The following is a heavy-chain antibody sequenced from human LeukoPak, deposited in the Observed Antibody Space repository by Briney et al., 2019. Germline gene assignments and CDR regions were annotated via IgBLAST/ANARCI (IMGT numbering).Heavy chain of an antibody. V-gene: IGHV1-2*02. D-gene: IGHD2-21*02. CDR3: ARDNREVRGGDCFDV. Sequence: ASVKVSCKASGYTFTGYYMHWVRQAPGQGLEWMGWINPNSGGTNYAQKFQGRVTMTRDTSITTVYMELSRLRSDDTAVYYCARDNREVRGGDCFDVWGKGTTVTVSS. CDR1: GYTFTGYY. CDR2: INPNSGGT. J-gene: IGHJ6*04.